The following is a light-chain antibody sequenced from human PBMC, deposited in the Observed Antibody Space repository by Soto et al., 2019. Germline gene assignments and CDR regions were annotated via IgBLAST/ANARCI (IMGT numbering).Light chain of an antibody. Sequence: QSVLTQPASVSGSPGQSITISCPGTSSDVGGYNYVSWYQQHPGKAPKLMIYEVSNRPSGVSNRFSGSKSGNTASLTISGLQAEDEADYYCSSYTSSSTGYVFGTGTKVTVL. J-gene: IGLJ1*01. CDR2: EVS. CDR3: SSYTSSSTGYV. CDR1: SSDVGGYNY. V-gene: IGLV2-14*01.